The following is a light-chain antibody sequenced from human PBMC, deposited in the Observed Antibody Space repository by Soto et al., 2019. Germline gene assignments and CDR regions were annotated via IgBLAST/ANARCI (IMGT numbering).Light chain of an antibody. Sequence: QSVLTQPPSVSGAPGQRVSISCTGSSSDIGTGYDVHWYQQVPGTAPKLLIYGNNKRPSGVPDRFSGSKSGTSASLAITGLQAEDEADYYCQSYDSSLSGVVFGGGTKLTVL. V-gene: IGLV1-40*01. CDR1: SSDIGTGYD. CDR3: QSYDSSLSGVV. CDR2: GNN. J-gene: IGLJ2*01.